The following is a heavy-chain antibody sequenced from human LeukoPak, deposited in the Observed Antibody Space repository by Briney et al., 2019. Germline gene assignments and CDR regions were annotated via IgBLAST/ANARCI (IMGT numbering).Heavy chain of an antibody. J-gene: IGHJ4*02. CDR3: ARDFKAVAGTSHEVFDY. D-gene: IGHD6-19*01. V-gene: IGHV3-11*05. CDR1: GFTFSDYY. Sequence: PGGSLRLSCAASGFTFSDYYMSWIRQAPGKGLEWVSFISSSSSYTNYADSVKGRFTISRDNAKNPLYLQVNSLRAEDTAVYYCARDFKAVAGTSHEVFDYWGQGTLVTVSS. CDR2: ISSSSSYT.